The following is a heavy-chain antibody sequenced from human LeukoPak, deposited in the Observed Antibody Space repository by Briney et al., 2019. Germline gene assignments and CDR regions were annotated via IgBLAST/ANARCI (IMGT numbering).Heavy chain of an antibody. CDR1: GFTFSSSW. CDR3: ARDRGWQQFDY. V-gene: IGHV3-7*01. J-gene: IGHJ4*01. D-gene: IGHD5-24*01. Sequence: GGSLRLSCVASGFTFSSSWMIWVRQAPGMGLERVANIKADGTGKYYVDSVRGRFSISRDNAKNSLYLELNSLRAEDTGVYFCARDRGWQQFDYWGQGTLVTVSS. CDR2: IKADGTGK.